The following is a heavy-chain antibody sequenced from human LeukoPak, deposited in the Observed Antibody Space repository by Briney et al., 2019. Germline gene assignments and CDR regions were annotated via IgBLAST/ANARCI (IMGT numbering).Heavy chain of an antibody. CDR3: ATDSSGPGDKYFQH. D-gene: IGHD3-22*01. Sequence: GGSLRLSCAASGFPFSSYAMSWVRQAPGKGLEWVSSISSSSSYIYYADSAKGRFTISRDNAKNSLYLQMNSLRAEDTAVYYCATDSSGPGDKYFQHWGQGTLVTVSS. CDR2: ISSSSSYI. J-gene: IGHJ1*01. V-gene: IGHV3-21*01. CDR1: GFPFSSYA.